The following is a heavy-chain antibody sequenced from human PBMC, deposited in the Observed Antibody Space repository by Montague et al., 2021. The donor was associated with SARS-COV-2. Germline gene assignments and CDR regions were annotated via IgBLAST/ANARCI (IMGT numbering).Heavy chain of an antibody. Sequence: SETLSLTCAVYGGSFSGYYWSWIRQPPGKGLEWIGEINHSGSTNYNPSLKSRVTISVDTSKNQFSLKLSSVTAADTAVYYCARDPRVVVDGSLNDWFDTWGQGTMVTVSS. V-gene: IGHV4-34*01. J-gene: IGHJ5*01. CDR2: INHSGST. CDR3: ARDPRVVVDGSLNDWFDT. CDR1: GGSFSGYY. D-gene: IGHD2-15*01.